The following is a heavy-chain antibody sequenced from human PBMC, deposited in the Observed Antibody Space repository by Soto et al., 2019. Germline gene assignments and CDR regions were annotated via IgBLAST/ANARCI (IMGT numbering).Heavy chain of an antibody. Sequence: PSETLSLTCTVSGGSVSSGSYYWSWIRQPPGKGLEWIGYIYYSGSTNYNPSLKSRVTISVDTSKNQFSLKLSSVTAADTAVCYCARDRGIVVVPAAPMYYYGMDVWGQGTTVTVSS. D-gene: IGHD2-2*01. CDR2: IYYSGST. V-gene: IGHV4-61*01. CDR3: ARDRGIVVVPAAPMYYYGMDV. J-gene: IGHJ6*02. CDR1: GGSVSSGSYY.